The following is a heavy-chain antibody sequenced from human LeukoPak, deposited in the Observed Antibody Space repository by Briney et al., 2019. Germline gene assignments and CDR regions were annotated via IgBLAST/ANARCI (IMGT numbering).Heavy chain of an antibody. V-gene: IGHV3-23*01. Sequence: GGSLRLSCAASGFTFSSYAMSWVRQAPGKGLEWVSAISGSGGSTYYADFVKGRFTISRDNSKNTLYLQMNSLRAEDTAVYYCAKDHGLIVVATPGYWGQGTLVTVSS. CDR2: ISGSGGST. CDR1: GFTFSSYA. J-gene: IGHJ4*02. D-gene: IGHD3-22*01. CDR3: AKDHGLIVVATPGY.